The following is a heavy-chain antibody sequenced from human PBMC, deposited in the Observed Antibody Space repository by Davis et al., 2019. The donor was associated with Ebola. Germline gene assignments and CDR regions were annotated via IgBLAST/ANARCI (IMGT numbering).Heavy chain of an antibody. V-gene: IGHV3-74*01. CDR3: VRLVGPN. Sequence: PGGSLRLSCAASGFTFTNAWMSWVRQAPGKGLVWVSRTNSDGSITSYADSVKGRFTISRDNAKNTLYLQMNSLRDEDTAVYYCVRLVGPNWGQGTLVAVSS. J-gene: IGHJ4*02. CDR2: TNSDGSIT. CDR1: GFTFTNAW.